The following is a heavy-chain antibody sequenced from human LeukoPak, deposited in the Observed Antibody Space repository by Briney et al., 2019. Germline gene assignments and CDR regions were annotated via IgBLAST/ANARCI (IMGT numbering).Heavy chain of an antibody. CDR2: INPSGGST. J-gene: IGHJ4*02. CDR3: ARAPHIVGARKLFDY. V-gene: IGHV1-46*01. CDR1: GYTFTSYY. Sequence: ASVKVSCKASGYTFTSYYMHWVRQAPGQGLEWMGIINPSGGSTSYAQKFQGRVTMTRDTSTSTVYMELRSLRSEDTAVYYCARAPHIVGARKLFDYWGQGTLVTVSS. D-gene: IGHD1-26*01.